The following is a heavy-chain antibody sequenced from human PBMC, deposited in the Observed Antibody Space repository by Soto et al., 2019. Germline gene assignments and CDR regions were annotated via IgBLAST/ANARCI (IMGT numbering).Heavy chain of an antibody. D-gene: IGHD6-6*01. J-gene: IGHJ6*02. CDR2: IIPIFGTA. Sequence: ASVKVSCKASGGTFSSYAISWVRQAPGQGLEWMGGIIPIFGTANYAQKFQGRVTITADKSTSTAYMELSSLRSEDTAVYYCARAEYSTRYYYYGMDVWGQGTTVTVSS. CDR3: ARAEYSTRYYYYGMDV. V-gene: IGHV1-69*06. CDR1: GGTFSSYA.